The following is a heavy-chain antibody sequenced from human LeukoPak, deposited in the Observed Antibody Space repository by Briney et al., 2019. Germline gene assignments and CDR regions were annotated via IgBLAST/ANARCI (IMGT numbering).Heavy chain of an antibody. V-gene: IGHV3-7*01. CDR2: IKQDGSEK. Sequence: GGSLRLSCAASGFTFSNYWMSWVRQAPGKGLEWVANIKQDGSEKYYTDSVKGRFTVSRDNAKNSLYLQMNGLRAEDTAVYYCARGFLSYWGQGTLVTVSS. CDR1: GFTFSNYW. J-gene: IGHJ4*02. CDR3: ARGFLSY. D-gene: IGHD2/OR15-2a*01.